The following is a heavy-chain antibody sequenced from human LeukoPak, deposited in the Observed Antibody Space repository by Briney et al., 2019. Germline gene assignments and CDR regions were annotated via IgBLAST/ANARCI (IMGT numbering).Heavy chain of an antibody. V-gene: IGHV4-34*01. D-gene: IGHD6-6*01. CDR2: INHSGST. J-gene: IGHJ5*02. CDR3: ARGSSSSPIWFDP. Sequence: SETLSLTCTVYGGSFSGYYWSWIRQPPGEGLEWIGEINHSGSTNYNPSLKSRVTISVDTSENQFSLKLSSVTAADTAVYYCARGSSSSPIWFDPWGQGTLVTVSS. CDR1: GGSFSGYY.